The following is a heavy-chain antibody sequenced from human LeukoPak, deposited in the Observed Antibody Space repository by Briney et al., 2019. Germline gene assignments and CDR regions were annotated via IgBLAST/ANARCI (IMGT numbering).Heavy chain of an antibody. Sequence: GGSLRLSCAASGFTFSDYYMSWIRQAPGKGLEWVSYISSSSTYTTYADSVKGRFTISRDNAKNSLYLQMNRLRGEDTAVYYCARLGSIAAAGTPDYWGQGTLVTVSS. V-gene: IGHV3-11*06. D-gene: IGHD6-13*01. CDR3: ARLGSIAAAGTPDY. CDR1: GFTFSDYY. CDR2: ISSSSTYT. J-gene: IGHJ4*02.